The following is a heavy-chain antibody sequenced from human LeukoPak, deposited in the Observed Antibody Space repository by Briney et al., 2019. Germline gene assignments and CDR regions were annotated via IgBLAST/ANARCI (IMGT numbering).Heavy chain of an antibody. CDR3: AELGITMIGGV. J-gene: IGHJ6*04. Sequence: GGSLRLSCAASGFTFSNYNMHWVRQAPGKGLEWISYITLSTSTIYYADSVKGRFTISRDNAKNSLYLQMNSLRAEDTAVYYCAELGITMIGGVWGKGTTVTISS. CDR2: ITLSTSTI. D-gene: IGHD3-10*02. V-gene: IGHV3-48*04. CDR1: GFTFSNYN.